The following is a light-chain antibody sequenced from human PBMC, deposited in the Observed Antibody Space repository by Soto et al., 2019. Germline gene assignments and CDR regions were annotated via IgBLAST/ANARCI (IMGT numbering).Light chain of an antibody. J-gene: IGKJ2*01. CDR2: GAS. Sequence: IVLTQSPGTLSLSPGERATLSCRASQSVSSSYLAWYQQKPGQAPRLLIYGASSRATGIPDRFSGSGSGTDFTLTISRLEPEDFAVHYCQQYGSSPMYTFAQGTKLEIK. CDR1: QSVSSSY. V-gene: IGKV3-20*01. CDR3: QQYGSSPMYT.